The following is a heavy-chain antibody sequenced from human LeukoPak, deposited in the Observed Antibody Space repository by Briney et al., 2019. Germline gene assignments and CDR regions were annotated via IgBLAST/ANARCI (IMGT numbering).Heavy chain of an antibody. CDR3: ARDPLSTNDLDI. Sequence: PSETLSLTCTVWGGPITNSYWNWLRQSPGKGLEGIGYINYSGCTNYNPSLKGRVTISVDTSKNQRSLRLSSVTAADTPVYFCARDPLSTNDLDICSQGSMATVSS. CDR1: GGPITNSY. J-gene: IGHJ3*02. V-gene: IGHV4-59*13. CDR2: INYSGCT. D-gene: IGHD1-1*01.